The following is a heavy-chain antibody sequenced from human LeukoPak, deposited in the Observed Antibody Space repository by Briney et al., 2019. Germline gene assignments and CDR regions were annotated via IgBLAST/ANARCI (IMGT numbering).Heavy chain of an antibody. V-gene: IGHV3-21*01. CDR3: ARGGVGATDLDY. CDR1: GFTFSSYT. Sequence: GGSLRLSCAASGFTFSSYTMNWVRQAPGKGLEWVSSISSSSSYIYYAESVKGRFTMSRDNAKNSLYLQMNSLRAEDTAVYYCARGGVGATDLDYWGQGTLVTVSS. CDR2: ISSSSSYI. D-gene: IGHD1-26*01. J-gene: IGHJ4*02.